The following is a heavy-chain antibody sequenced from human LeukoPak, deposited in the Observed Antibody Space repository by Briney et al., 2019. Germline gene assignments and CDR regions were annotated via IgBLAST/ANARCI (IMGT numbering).Heavy chain of an antibody. Sequence: SDTLSLTCTVSGGSISSSSYYWSWIRQPPGKGLEWIGEINHRGSTNYNPSLKSRVTVSLDTSKNQFSLKLSSVTAADTAVYYCARAPGAALDWGQGTLVTVSS. CDR2: INHRGST. V-gene: IGHV4-39*07. CDR3: ARAPGAALD. J-gene: IGHJ4*02. CDR1: GGSISSSSYY. D-gene: IGHD2-15*01.